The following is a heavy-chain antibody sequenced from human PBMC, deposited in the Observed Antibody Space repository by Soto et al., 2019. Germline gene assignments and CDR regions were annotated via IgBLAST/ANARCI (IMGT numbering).Heavy chain of an antibody. Sequence: QVQLVQSGAEVKKPGASVKVSCKASGYTFTSNYMHWVRQAPGQGLEWMGIINPSGGSTSYAQKFQGRVNMTRDTSTSTVYMELSSLRSEDTAVYYCARARCSGGSCYQADYWGQGTLVTVSS. D-gene: IGHD2-15*01. V-gene: IGHV1-46*03. CDR3: ARARCSGGSCYQADY. CDR1: GYTFTSNY. CDR2: INPSGGST. J-gene: IGHJ4*02.